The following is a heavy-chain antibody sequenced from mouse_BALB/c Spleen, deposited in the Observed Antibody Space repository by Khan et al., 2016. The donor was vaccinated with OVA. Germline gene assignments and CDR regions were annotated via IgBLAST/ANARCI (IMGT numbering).Heavy chain of an antibody. J-gene: IGHJ4*01. D-gene: IGHD2-10*01. Sequence: QVTLKESGPGLVAPSQTLSITCTISGFSLTNYGVHWVRQPPGKGLEWLVVIWSDGSTTYNSALKSRLIISKDSSEKQVFLKMNSLQTDDTAMYFRARQPYYLYSIMDYRGQGTSVTVS. CDR1: GFSLTNYG. CDR3: ARQPYYLYSIMDY. CDR2: IWSDGST. V-gene: IGHV2-6-1*01.